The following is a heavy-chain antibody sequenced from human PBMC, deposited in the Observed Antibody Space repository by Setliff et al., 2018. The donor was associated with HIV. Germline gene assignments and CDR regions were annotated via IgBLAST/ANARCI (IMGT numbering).Heavy chain of an antibody. J-gene: IGHJ4*02. CDR2: INPSGGST. Sequence: GASVKVSCKASGYTFTSYYMHWVRQAPGQGLEWMGIINPSGGSTSYAQKFQGRVTMTRDTSTSTVYMELSSLRSEDTAVYSCARVATVSHPGDYFDYWGQGTLVTVSS. V-gene: IGHV1-46*01. D-gene: IGHD4-4*01. CDR1: GYTFTSYY. CDR3: ARVATVSHPGDYFDY.